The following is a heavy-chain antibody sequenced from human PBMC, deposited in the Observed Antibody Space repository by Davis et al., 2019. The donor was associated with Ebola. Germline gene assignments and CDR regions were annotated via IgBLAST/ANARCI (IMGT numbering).Heavy chain of an antibody. V-gene: IGHV1-3*01. CDR2: INAGNGNT. CDR1: GYTFTSYA. J-gene: IGHJ4*02. CDR3: ARDLVVTPFDY. D-gene: IGHD4-23*01. Sequence: ASVKVSCKASGYTFTSYAMHWVRQAPGQRLEWMGWINAGNGNTKYSQKFQGRVTITRDTSASTAYMKLSSLRSEDTAVYYCARDLVVTPFDYWGQGTLVTVSS.